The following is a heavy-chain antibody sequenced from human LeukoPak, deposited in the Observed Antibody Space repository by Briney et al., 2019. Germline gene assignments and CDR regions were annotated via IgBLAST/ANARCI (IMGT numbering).Heavy chain of an antibody. D-gene: IGHD6-19*01. CDR3: ARAPAVAGTRALFPDFDY. CDR2: ISSSSSYI. CDR1: GFTFSSYA. V-gene: IGHV3-21*01. Sequence: KAGGSLRLSCAASGFTFSSYAMGWVRQAPGKGLEWVSSISSSSSYIYYADSVKGRFTISRDNAKNSLYLQTNSLRAEDTAVYYCARAPAVAGTRALFPDFDYWGQGTLVTVSS. J-gene: IGHJ4*02.